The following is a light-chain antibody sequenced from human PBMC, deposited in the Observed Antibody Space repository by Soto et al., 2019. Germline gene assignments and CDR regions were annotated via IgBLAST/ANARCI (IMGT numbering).Light chain of an antibody. CDR3: QQYNFYSWT. V-gene: IGKV1-5*03. J-gene: IGKJ1*01. CDR1: QSINSW. Sequence: DIQMTQSPSTLSASVGDRVTITCRASQSINSWLAWFQQKPGKDPKLLIYRASSLQSGVPSRFSGSGSETEFTLTISSLQPYDFATYFCQQYNFYSWTFGQGTKV. CDR2: RAS.